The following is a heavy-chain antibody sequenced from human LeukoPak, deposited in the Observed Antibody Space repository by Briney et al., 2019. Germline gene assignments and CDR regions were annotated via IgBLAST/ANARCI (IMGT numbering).Heavy chain of an antibody. CDR2: ISYDGSNK. D-gene: IGHD6-19*01. J-gene: IGHJ4*02. Sequence: PGGSLRLSCAASGFTFSSYGMHWVRQAPGKGLEWVAVISYDGSNKYYADSVKGRFTISRDNSKNTLYLQMNSLRAEDTAVYYCAKDFGSGWKPDYWGQGTLVTVSS. CDR1: GFTFSSYG. CDR3: AKDFGSGWKPDY. V-gene: IGHV3-30*18.